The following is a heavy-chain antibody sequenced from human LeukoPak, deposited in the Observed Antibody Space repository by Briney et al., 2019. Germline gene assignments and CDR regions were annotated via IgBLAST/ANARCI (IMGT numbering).Heavy chain of an antibody. CDR1: GGSISSYY. CDR3: ARARCSSTSCPGPFDY. CDR2: IYYSGST. J-gene: IGHJ4*02. Sequence: SETLSLTCTVSGGSISSYYWSWIRQPPGKGLEWIGYIYYSGSTNYSPSLKSRVTISVDTSKHQFSLKLSSVTAADTAVYYCARARCSSTSCPGPFDYWGQGTLVTVSS. D-gene: IGHD2-2*01. V-gene: IGHV4-59*01.